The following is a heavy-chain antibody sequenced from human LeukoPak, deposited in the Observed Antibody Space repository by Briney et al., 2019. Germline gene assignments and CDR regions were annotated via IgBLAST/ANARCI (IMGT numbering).Heavy chain of an antibody. J-gene: IGHJ4*02. D-gene: IGHD6-6*01. CDR3: AKMSGYGSSSGRGYYFDY. CDR2: ISGSAGTT. CDR1: GFTFSSYA. Sequence: GGSLRLSCAASGFTFSSYAMTWVRQAPGKGLEWVSVISGSAGTTYYADSVKGRFTISRDNSKNTLYLQMNSLRAEDTAVYYCAKMSGYGSSSGRGYYFDYRGQGTLVTVSS. V-gene: IGHV3-23*01.